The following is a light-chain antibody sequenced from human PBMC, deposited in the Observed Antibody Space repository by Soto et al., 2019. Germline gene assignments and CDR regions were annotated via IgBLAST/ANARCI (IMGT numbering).Light chain of an antibody. CDR3: LQHNTFPWT. Sequence: EIVLTQSPGTLSLSPGERVTLSCRASQSVRSSYLAWYQQKPGQAPSLLIYGASNRATGIADRFSGSGSGTEFTLTISSLQPEDFATYYCLQHNTFPWTFGQGTKVDIK. J-gene: IGKJ1*01. CDR2: GAS. V-gene: IGKV3-20*01. CDR1: QSVRSSY.